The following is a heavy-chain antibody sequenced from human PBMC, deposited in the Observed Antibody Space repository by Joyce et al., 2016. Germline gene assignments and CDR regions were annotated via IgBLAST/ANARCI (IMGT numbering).Heavy chain of an antibody. CDR3: AKKWEPPITSPGNFFDY. Sequence: EVQLLASGGGLVQPGGSLRLSCAASGFTFSTYVMNWCRQAPGKGREWVSTITDGHTTYYADSVRGRFSVSRDNSKNTVYLQMNSLRAEDTAVYYCAKKWEPPITSPGNFFDYWGQGTLVTVSS. J-gene: IGHJ4*02. CDR2: ITDGHTT. D-gene: IGHD1-26*01. CDR1: GFTFSTYV. V-gene: IGHV3-23*01.